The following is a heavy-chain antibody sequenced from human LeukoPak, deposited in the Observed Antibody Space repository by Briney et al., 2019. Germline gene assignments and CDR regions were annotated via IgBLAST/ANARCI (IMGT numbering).Heavy chain of an antibody. CDR1: GFTFSSYE. Sequence: GGSLRLSCAAPGFTFSSYEMNWVRQAPGKGLGWVSYISSRGSTIYYADSVKGRFTISRDNAKNSLYLQMNSLRAEDTAVYYCARDLPYDSWSGYYTDFDYWGQGTLVTVSS. CDR3: ARDLPYDSWSGYYTDFDY. J-gene: IGHJ4*02. D-gene: IGHD3-3*01. V-gene: IGHV3-48*03. CDR2: ISSRGSTI.